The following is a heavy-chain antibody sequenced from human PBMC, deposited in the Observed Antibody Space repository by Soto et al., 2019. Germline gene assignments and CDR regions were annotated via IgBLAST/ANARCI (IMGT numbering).Heavy chain of an antibody. D-gene: IGHD2-8*01. CDR1: GYTFTSYH. Sequence: QVQLVQSGAEVKKPGASERISCKASGYTFTSYHLHWVRQAPGQGVEWVGMISPSGGRTTYAQKFQRRVTMTRDTSTNTIFMELNSLRSDDTAIYYCAREGVQGGLDVWGQGTTVTVSS. V-gene: IGHV1-46*01. CDR2: ISPSGGRT. CDR3: AREGVQGGLDV. J-gene: IGHJ6*02.